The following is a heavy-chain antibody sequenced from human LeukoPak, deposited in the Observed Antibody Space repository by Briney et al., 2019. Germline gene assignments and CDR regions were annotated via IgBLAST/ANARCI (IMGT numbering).Heavy chain of an antibody. Sequence: SETLSLTCTVSGGSISNNYWSWIRQPPGKRLEWIGYIYYSGNTNYNPSLKSRVTISVDTSKNQFSLKLSSVTAADTAVYYCARTGFTNWFDPWGQGTLVTVSS. J-gene: IGHJ5*02. CDR2: IYYSGNT. CDR1: GGSISNNY. CDR3: ARTGFTNWFDP. V-gene: IGHV4-59*01.